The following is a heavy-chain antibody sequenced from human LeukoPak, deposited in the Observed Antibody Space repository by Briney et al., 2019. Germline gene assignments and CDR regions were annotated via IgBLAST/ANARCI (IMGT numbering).Heavy chain of an antibody. CDR3: AADRNNISWFYY. D-gene: IGHD3-22*01. J-gene: IGHJ4*02. CDR2: LHRSGTT. V-gene: IGHV4-38-2*02. Sequence: SETLSLTRTTVSGYSISSGFYRGWVRQTPGKGLEWIATLHRSGTTHYNPSLKSRVTISVDTSKNQFSLKLSSVTAADTAVYYCAADRNNISWFYYWGQGALVTVSS. CDR1: GYSISSGFY.